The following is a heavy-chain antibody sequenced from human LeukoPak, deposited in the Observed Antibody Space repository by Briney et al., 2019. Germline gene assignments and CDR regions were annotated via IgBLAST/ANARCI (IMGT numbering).Heavy chain of an antibody. CDR3: ARDSDSITIFGVVISPSEAPGGWFDP. D-gene: IGHD3-3*01. V-gene: IGHV1-46*01. Sequence: GASVKVSCKASGYTFTSYYMHWVRQAPGQGLEWMGIINPSGGSTSYAQKFQGRVTMTRDTSTSTVYMELSSLRSEDTAVYYCARDSDSITIFGVVISPSEAPGGWFDPWGQGTLVTVSS. J-gene: IGHJ5*02. CDR1: GYTFTSYY. CDR2: INPSGGST.